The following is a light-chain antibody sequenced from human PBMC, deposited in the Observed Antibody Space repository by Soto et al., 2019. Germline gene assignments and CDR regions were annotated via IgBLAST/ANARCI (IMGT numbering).Light chain of an antibody. CDR1: QSVSSN. CDR2: GAS. J-gene: IGKJ4*02. CDR3: PQYNNWLPGLT. Sequence: EIVMTQSPATLSVSPGERATLSCRASQSVSSNLAWYQQKPGPAPRLLIYGASNRSTGIPARFSGSGSGPEFTLTIISLQSEDCAVYYWPQYNNWLPGLTFGGGTKVEIK. V-gene: IGKV3-15*01.